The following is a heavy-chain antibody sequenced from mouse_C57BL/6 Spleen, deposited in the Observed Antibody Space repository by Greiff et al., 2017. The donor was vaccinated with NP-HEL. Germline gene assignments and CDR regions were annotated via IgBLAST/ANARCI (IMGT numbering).Heavy chain of an antibody. V-gene: IGHV1-81*01. CDR2: IYPRSGNT. J-gene: IGHJ4*01. CDR3: AREGYYIYAMDY. Sequence: VQLQESGAELARPGASVKLSCKASGYTFTSYGISWVKQRTGQGLEWIGEIYPRSGNTYYNEKFKGKATLTADKSSSTAYMELRSLTSEDSAVYFCAREGYYIYAMDYWGQGTSVTVSS. D-gene: IGHD2-3*01. CDR1: GYTFTSYG.